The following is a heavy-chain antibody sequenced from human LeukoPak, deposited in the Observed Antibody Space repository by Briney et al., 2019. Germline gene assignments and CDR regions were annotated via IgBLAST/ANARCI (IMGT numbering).Heavy chain of an antibody. CDR2: VCYGGST. D-gene: IGHD6-19*01. CDR1: GDSISSYNHY. CDR3: ARMMYGNGWNRYYFDY. V-gene: IGHV4-39*01. J-gene: IGHJ4*02. Sequence: PSETLSLTCTVSGDSISSYNHYWGWSRQPPGKGLEWLGSVCYGGSTHDNPSLKSRVTISVDTSKNQFSLRVTSATAADTAVYYCARMMYGNGWNRYYFDYWGQGTLVTVSS.